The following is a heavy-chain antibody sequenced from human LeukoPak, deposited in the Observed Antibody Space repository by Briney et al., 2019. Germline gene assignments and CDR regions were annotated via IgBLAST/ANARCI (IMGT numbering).Heavy chain of an antibody. V-gene: IGHV3-30*02. CDR1: GFTFSSYG. CDR2: IRYDGSNK. D-gene: IGHD3-10*01. CDR3: TTAITMVRGVIPP. J-gene: IGHJ5*02. Sequence: PGGSLRLSCAASGFTFSSYGMHWVRQAPGKGLEWVAFIRYDGSNKYYADSVKGRFTISRDNSKNTLYLQMNSLRAEDTAVYYCTTAITMVRGVIPPWGQGTLVTVSS.